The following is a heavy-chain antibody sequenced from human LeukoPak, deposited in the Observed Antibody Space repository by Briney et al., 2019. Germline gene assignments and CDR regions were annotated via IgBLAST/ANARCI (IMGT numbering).Heavy chain of an antibody. V-gene: IGHV5-10-1*01. CDR3: ARTAQDFYDSGSPDY. J-gene: IGHJ4*02. CDR2: FARTDSYT. Sequence: GASEQISCKGSDSHFTSYCISWMRLMTVKELTCMVMFARTDSYTNYSPSFQGHVTISADKSISTAYLQWSSLKTSDTAMYYCARTAQDFYDSGSPDYWGQGTLVTVSS. D-gene: IGHD3-10*01. CDR1: DSHFTSYC.